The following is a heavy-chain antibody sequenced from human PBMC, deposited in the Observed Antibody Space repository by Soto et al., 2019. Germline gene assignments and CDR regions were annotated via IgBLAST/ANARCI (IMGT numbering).Heavy chain of an antibody. D-gene: IGHD4-17*01. Sequence: SETLSLTCTVSGGSIGSYYWSWIRQPPGKGLEWIAYIYYSGSTNYNPSLKSRVTISVDTSKNQFSLKLSSVTAADTAVYYCARHRVTTLNFDYWGQGTLVTVSS. CDR3: ARHRVTTLNFDY. CDR1: GGSIGSYY. CDR2: IYYSGST. V-gene: IGHV4-59*08. J-gene: IGHJ4*02.